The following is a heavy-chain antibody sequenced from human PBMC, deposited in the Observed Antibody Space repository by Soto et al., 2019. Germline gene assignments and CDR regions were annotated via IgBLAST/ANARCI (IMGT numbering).Heavy chain of an antibody. Sequence: ESGGGVVQPGRSLRLSCAASGFTFSSYGMHWVRQAPGKGLEWVAVISYDGSNKYYADSVKGRFTISRDNSKNTLYLQMNSLRAEDTAVYYCAKTQEWLGFDYWGQGTLVTVSS. CDR3: AKTQEWLGFDY. CDR1: GFTFSSYG. J-gene: IGHJ4*02. V-gene: IGHV3-30*18. CDR2: ISYDGSNK. D-gene: IGHD6-19*01.